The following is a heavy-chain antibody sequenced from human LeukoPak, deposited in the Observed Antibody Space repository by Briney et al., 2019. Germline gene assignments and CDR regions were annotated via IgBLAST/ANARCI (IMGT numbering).Heavy chain of an antibody. V-gene: IGHV1-69*13. J-gene: IGHJ4*02. D-gene: IGHD6-19*01. Sequence: GASVKVSCKASGYTFTSYAMNWVRQAPGQGLEWMGGIIPIFGTANYAQKFQGRVTITADESTSTAYMELSSLRSEDTAVYYCARDLASSGWTYYFDYWGQGTLVTVSS. CDR2: IIPIFGTA. CDR3: ARDLASSGWTYYFDY. CDR1: GYTFTSYA.